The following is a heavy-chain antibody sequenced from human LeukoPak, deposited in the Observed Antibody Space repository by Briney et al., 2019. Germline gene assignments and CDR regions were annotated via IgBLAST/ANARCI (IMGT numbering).Heavy chain of an antibody. V-gene: IGHV3-48*01. J-gene: IGHJ3*02. CDR3: ARDPHYYDSSGYYYGAFDI. CDR2: ISSSSSTI. CDR1: GFTFSSYS. Sequence: GGSLRLSCAASGFTFSSYSMNWVRQAPGKGLEWVSYISSSSSTIYYADSVKGRFTISRDNAKNSLYLQMNSLRAEDTAVYYCARDPHYYDSSGYYYGAFDIWGQGTMVTVSS. D-gene: IGHD3-22*01.